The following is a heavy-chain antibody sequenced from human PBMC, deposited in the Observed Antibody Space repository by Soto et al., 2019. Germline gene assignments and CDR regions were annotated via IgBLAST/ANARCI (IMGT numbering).Heavy chain of an antibody. D-gene: IGHD2-21*01. CDR1: GFTFSNSW. CDR2: IKQDGSEK. V-gene: IGHV3-7*01. Sequence: EVQLVESGGGLVQPGGSLRLSCAASGFTFSNSWMVWVRQAPEKGPEWVATIKQDGSEKYYVDSVKGRFTISRDNTKNSLYLQMNSLRAEDTALYYCARETSADSFWGQGTLVTVSS. J-gene: IGHJ4*02. CDR3: ARETSADSF.